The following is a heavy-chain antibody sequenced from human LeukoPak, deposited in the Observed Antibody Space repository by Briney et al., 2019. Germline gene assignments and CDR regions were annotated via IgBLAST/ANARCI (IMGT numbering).Heavy chain of an antibody. D-gene: IGHD2-15*01. V-gene: IGHV4-59*08. Sequence: SETLSLTCTVSDDSMTGYYWSWIRQPPGRGLEWVAYIFHSGDTNYNPSLRSRITVSMDTSKNQFSLKLSSVTAADTAVYYCARQPYRSGAYYFDYWGQGTLITVSS. CDR2: IFHSGDT. J-gene: IGHJ4*02. CDR1: DDSMTGYY. CDR3: ARQPYRSGAYYFDY.